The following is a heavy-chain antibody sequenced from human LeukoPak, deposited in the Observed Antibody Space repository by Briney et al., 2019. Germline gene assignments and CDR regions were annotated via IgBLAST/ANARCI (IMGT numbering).Heavy chain of an antibody. CDR3: ARHVENSYGSYYFDY. Sequence: PSETLSLTCTVSGGSISSSSYYWGWIRQAPGKGLEWIGSIYYSGSTYYNPSLKSRVTISVDTSKNQFSLKLSSVTAADTAVYYCARHVENSYGSYYFDYWGQGTLVTVSS. CDR1: GGSISSSSYY. J-gene: IGHJ4*02. V-gene: IGHV4-39*01. D-gene: IGHD5-18*01. CDR2: IYYSGST.